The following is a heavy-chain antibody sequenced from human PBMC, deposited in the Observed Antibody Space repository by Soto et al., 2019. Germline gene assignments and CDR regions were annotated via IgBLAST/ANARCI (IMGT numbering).Heavy chain of an antibody. Sequence: GGSVRLSCAASGFTFSTYDMSWVRQAPGKGLEWVSVISGSGGRTYYADSVKGRFTISRDNSKNTLYLQMNSLRAEDTAVYYCAKYWFADYPHPFDIWGQGTMVPGS. CDR2: ISGSGGRT. V-gene: IGHV3-23*01. J-gene: IGHJ3*02. CDR1: GFTFSTYD. D-gene: IGHD4-17*01. CDR3: AKYWFADYPHPFDI.